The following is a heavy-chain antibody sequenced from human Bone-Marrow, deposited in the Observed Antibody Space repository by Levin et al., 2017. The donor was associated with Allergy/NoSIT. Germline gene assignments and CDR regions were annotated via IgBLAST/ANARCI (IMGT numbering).Heavy chain of an antibody. CDR3: ASLTRGYYYPYDAFET. CDR2: IKQDGSEK. J-gene: IGHJ3*02. Sequence: HSGGSLRLSCAASAFTFRSNWMSWVRQAPGKGLEWVANIKQDGSEKYYLDSVKGRFTISRDNAKNSVFLQMNSLRAEDTAVYYCASLTRGYYYPYDAFETWGQGTMVTVSS. D-gene: IGHD3-22*01. CDR1: AFTFRSNW. V-gene: IGHV3-7*01.